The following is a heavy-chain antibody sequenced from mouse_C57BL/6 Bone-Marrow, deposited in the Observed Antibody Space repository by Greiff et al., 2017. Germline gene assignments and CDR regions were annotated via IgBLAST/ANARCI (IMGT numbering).Heavy chain of an antibody. J-gene: IGHJ2*01. CDR2: IWTGGGT. V-gene: IGHV2-9-1*01. Sequence: VQLQQSGPGLVAPSQCLSITCTVSGFSLTSYAISWVRQPPGKGLEWLGVIWTGGGTNYNSALNSRQSISKDNSKSQVFLKMNSLRSDDTARYYCAHLRFYYGSSYFDYWGQGTTRTVS. D-gene: IGHD1-1*01. CDR3: AHLRFYYGSSYFDY. CDR1: GFSLTSYA.